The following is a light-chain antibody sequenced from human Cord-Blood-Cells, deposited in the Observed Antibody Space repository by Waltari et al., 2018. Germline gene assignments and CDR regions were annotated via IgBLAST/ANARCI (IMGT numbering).Light chain of an antibody. CDR3: QQYGSSPYT. CDR1: QSVSSSY. V-gene: IGKV3-20*01. CDR2: GAS. J-gene: IGKJ2*01. Sequence: EIVLTQSPGTLSLSPGERATLSCRASQSVSSSYLAWYQRKPGQAPRLLIYGASSRATGIPDRFSVSGSGTDFTLTINRLELEDFAVYYCQQYGSSPYTFGQGTKLEIK.